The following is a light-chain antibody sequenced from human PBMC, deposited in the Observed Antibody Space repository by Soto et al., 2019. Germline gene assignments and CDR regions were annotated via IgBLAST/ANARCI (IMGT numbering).Light chain of an antibody. CDR1: QSVSSN. Sequence: EMVMTQSPATLSVSPGEEATLSGRASQSVSSNLAWYQQKPGQAPRLLIYGASTRATGIPARFSGSGSGTEFTLTISSLQSEDFAVYYCQQYNNWPPFTFGPGTKVDIK. V-gene: IGKV3-15*01. CDR3: QQYNNWPPFT. CDR2: GAS. J-gene: IGKJ3*01.